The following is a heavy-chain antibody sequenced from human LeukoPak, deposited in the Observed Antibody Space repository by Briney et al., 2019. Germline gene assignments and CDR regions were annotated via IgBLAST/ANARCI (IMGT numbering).Heavy chain of an antibody. CDR2: MNPNSGNT. Sequence: ASVKVSCKASGYTFTSYDINWVRQATGQGLEWMGWMNPNSGNTGYAQKFQGRVTITRNTSISTAYMELSSLRSEDTAVYYCARAHRIAAAGTWDYWGQGTLVTVSS. CDR1: GYTFTSYD. D-gene: IGHD6-13*01. J-gene: IGHJ4*02. CDR3: ARAHRIAAAGTWDY. V-gene: IGHV1-8*03.